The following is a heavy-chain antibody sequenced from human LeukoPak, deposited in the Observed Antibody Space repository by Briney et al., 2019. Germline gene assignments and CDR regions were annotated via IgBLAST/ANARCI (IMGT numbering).Heavy chain of an antibody. V-gene: IGHV3-30-3*01. Sequence: GGSLRLSCAASGFNFSSYDMHWGRQAPGKGLEWVAVISNDGSNKDYADSVKGRFTISRDNSKNTLYVQMNSLRVEDTAVYYCVLGHYGGLFDNWGQGTLVTVSS. CDR1: GFNFSSYD. J-gene: IGHJ4*02. CDR3: VLGHYGGLFDN. CDR2: ISNDGSNK. D-gene: IGHD4-23*01.